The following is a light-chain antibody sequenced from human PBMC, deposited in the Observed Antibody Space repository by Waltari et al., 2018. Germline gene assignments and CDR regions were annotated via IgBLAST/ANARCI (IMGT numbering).Light chain of an antibody. V-gene: IGKV1-39*01. CDR2: SAS. J-gene: IGKJ1*01. Sequence: DIQMTQSPSSLSASVGDRVTITCRASQNIRTYLDWYQQKPGKAPNLLIYSASTLHSGVPSRFSGSGSGTDFTLTISSLQPEDFASYYCQQSYSTPPAWTFGQGTKVEIK. CDR1: QNIRTY. CDR3: QQSYSTPPAWT.